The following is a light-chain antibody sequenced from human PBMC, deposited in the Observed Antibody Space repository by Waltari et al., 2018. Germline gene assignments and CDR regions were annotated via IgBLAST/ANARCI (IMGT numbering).Light chain of an antibody. V-gene: IGKV1-9*01. CDR3: QQLNSYPIT. J-gene: IGKJ5*01. Sequence: GDRVTIPCRASQDISSHLAWYQKNPGKAPKLLVYGASTLGSGVPSGFSGGGSGTEFTLTISSLQPEDFATYYCQQLNSYPITFGQGTRLEIK. CDR1: QDISSH. CDR2: GAS.